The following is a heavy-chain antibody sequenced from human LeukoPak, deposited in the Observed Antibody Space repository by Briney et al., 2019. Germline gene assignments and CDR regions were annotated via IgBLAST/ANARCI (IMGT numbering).Heavy chain of an antibody. CDR3: ARGGLTTVTSYYFDY. J-gene: IGHJ4*02. Sequence: GGSLRLSCAASGFTFSSYSMIWVRQAPGKGLEWVSSISSSSSYIYYADSVKGRFTISRDNAKNSLYLQMNSLRAEDTAVYYCARGGLTTVTSYYFDYWGQGTLVTVSS. V-gene: IGHV3-21*01. CDR1: GFTFSSYS. CDR2: ISSSSSYI. D-gene: IGHD4-17*01.